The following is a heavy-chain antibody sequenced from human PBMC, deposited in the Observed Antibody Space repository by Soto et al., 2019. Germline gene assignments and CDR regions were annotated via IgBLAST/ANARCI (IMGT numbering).Heavy chain of an antibody. CDR1: GYDFTTYG. Sequence: QVHLVQSGAEVKKSGASVKVSCKGSGYDFTTYGITWVRQAPGHGLEWMAGISAHNGNTDYAQKLQGRVTVTRDTSTSTAYMELRSLRSDDTAVYYCARGRYGDYWGQGALVTVSS. CDR2: ISAHNGNT. J-gene: IGHJ4*02. V-gene: IGHV1-18*01. D-gene: IGHD1-1*01. CDR3: ARGRYGDY.